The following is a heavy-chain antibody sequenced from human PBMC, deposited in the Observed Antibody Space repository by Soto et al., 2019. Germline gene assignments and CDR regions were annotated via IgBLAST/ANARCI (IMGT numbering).Heavy chain of an antibody. V-gene: IGHV3-21*01. CDR3: ATGGRSLNFDP. J-gene: IGHJ5*02. D-gene: IGHD2-15*01. CDR1: GFTFSTSA. CDR2: ITSSGSHT. Sequence: EVQLVESGGGLVKPGESLRLSCAASGFTFSTSAMNWVRQAPGKGLEWLSSITSSGSHTRYADSLKGRFIISRDNAKHSLFLQMNSLSPDDTGVYYCATGGRSLNFDPWRHGTLVTVSS.